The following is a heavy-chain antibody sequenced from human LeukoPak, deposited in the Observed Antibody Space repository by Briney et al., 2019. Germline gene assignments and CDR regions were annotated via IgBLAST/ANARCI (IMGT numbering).Heavy chain of an antibody. CDR3: AKAPVTTCRGAFCYPFDY. J-gene: IGHJ4*02. CDR1: GFTFSSYS. Sequence: PGGPLRLSCAASGFTFSSYSMNWVRQAPGKGLEWVSAISDTGNTYHADSVKGRFTISRDSSKNTLFLQMNRLRPEDAAVYYCAKAPVTTCRGAFCYPFDYWGLGTLVTVSS. D-gene: IGHD2-15*01. V-gene: IGHV3-23*01. CDR2: ISDTGNT.